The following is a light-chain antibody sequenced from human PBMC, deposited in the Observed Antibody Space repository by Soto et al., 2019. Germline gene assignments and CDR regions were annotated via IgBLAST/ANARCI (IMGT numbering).Light chain of an antibody. CDR3: QQYDSYPHT. CDR2: DAS. CDR1: QSVNW. Sequence: DIQMTQSPSTLSASVGDRVTITCRASQSVNWLAWYQQKPGKAPKLLIYDASGLETGVPSRFTGSGSGTDFSLTFSSLQPEDFATYYCQQYDSYPHTFGQGTRLEIK. J-gene: IGKJ5*01. V-gene: IGKV1-5*01.